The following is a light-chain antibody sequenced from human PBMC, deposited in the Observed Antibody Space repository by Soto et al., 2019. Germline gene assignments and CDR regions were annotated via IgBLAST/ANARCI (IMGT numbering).Light chain of an antibody. J-gene: IGLJ3*02. CDR2: GNN. V-gene: IGLV1-40*01. CDR1: RSNIGAIYD. CDR3: QSYDISLSGWV. Sequence: QSVLTQPPSVSGAPGQRITISCTGSRSNIGAIYDVHWYQQLPGTAPKLLIYGNNNRPSGVPDRFSGSKSGTSASLAITGLQAEDEADYYCQSYDISLSGWVFGGGTKVTVL.